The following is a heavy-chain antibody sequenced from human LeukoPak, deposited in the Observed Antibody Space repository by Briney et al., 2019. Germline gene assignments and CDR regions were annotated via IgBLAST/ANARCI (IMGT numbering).Heavy chain of an antibody. CDR2: INHSGST. CDR1: GGSFSGYY. Sequence: PSETLSLTCAVYGGSFSGYYWSWIRQPPGKGLEWIGEINHSGSTNYNPSLKSRVTISVDTSKNQFSLKLSSVTAADTAVYYCARLNYYDSSGYWNRRNWFDPWGQGTPVTVSS. D-gene: IGHD3-22*01. V-gene: IGHV4-34*01. J-gene: IGHJ5*02. CDR3: ARLNYYDSSGYWNRRNWFDP.